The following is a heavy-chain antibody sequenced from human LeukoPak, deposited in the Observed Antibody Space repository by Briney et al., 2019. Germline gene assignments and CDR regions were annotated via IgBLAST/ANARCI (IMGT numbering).Heavy chain of an antibody. CDR3: ARVDPYDSSGGNPDY. D-gene: IGHD3-22*01. CDR2: IYYSGST. J-gene: IGHJ4*02. V-gene: IGHV4-59*01. CDR1: GGSISSYY. Sequence: SETLSLTCTVSGGSISSYYWSWIRQPPGKGLEWIGYIYYSGSTNYNPSLKSRVTISVDTSKNQFSLKLSSVTAADTAVYYCARVDPYDSSGGNPDYWGQGTLVTVSS.